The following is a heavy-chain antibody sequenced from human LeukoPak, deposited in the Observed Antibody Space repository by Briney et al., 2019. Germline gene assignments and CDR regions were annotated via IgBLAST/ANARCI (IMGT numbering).Heavy chain of an antibody. CDR1: GYTFTSYG. CDR3: ASDVDYYDSSGQGFQH. D-gene: IGHD3-22*01. CDR2: ISAYNGNT. Sequence: ASVKASCKASGYTFTSYGISWVRQAPGQGLEWMGWISAYNGNTNYAQKLQGRVTMTTDTSTSTAYMELRSLRSDDTAVYYCASDVDYYDSSGQGFQHWGQGTLVTVSS. V-gene: IGHV1-18*01. J-gene: IGHJ1*01.